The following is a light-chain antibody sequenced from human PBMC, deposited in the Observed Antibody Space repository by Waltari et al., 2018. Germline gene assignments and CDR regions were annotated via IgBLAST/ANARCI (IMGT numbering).Light chain of an antibody. V-gene: IGKV3-15*01. Sequence: TIMTQSPATLSVSPGESATISCRAMKNIGNNLAWYQQTPGQAPRLLIYVTSSRSTGIPGRFFGAGSGTDFTLTISSLQSEDFGVYYCQQYNEWPYTFGQGTKVDLK. CDR2: VTS. J-gene: IGKJ2*01. CDR3: QQYNEWPYT. CDR1: KNIGNN.